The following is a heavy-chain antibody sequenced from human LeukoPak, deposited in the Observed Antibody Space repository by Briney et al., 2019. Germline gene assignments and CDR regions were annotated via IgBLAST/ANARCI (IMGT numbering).Heavy chain of an antibody. Sequence: ASVKVSCKASGYTFTGYYMHWVRQAPGQGLEWMGWINPNSGGTNYAQKFQGRVTMTRDTSISIAYMELSSLRSEDTAVYYCARRSGGGWPRDYYYYMDVWGKGTTVTVSS. CDR1: GYTFTGYY. CDR2: INPNSGGT. CDR3: ARRSGGGWPRDYYYYMDV. J-gene: IGHJ6*03. D-gene: IGHD6-19*01. V-gene: IGHV1-2*02.